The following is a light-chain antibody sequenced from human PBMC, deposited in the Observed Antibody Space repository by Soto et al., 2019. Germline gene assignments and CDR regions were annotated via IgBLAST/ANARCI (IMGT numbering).Light chain of an antibody. CDR3: QHYSNWPPT. Sequence: EVVMTQSPATLSVSPGERVTLSCRASESVHRNLAWYQQKPRQGPSLLIYYASTRATGVPDRFTGSESGTEFTLTISSLQSEDFGVYHCQHYSNWPPTFGPGTKVEIK. V-gene: IGKV3-15*01. CDR2: YAS. CDR1: ESVHRN. J-gene: IGKJ3*01.